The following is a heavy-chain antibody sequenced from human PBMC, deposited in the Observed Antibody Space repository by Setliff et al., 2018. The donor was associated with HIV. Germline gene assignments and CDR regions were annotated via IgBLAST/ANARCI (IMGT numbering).Heavy chain of an antibody. Sequence: ASVKVSCKASGGTFSSYGICWVRQAPGHGLEWMGYISPYNGDAYYAEKFQGRVTMTTDTSTTAVSMELTNLRSDDTAVYFCARMQAYYNFWRSTYYFDYWGQGTPVTVSS. J-gene: IGHJ4*02. CDR2: ISPYNGDA. CDR3: ARMQAYYNFWRSTYYFDY. D-gene: IGHD3-3*01. CDR1: GGTFSSYG. V-gene: IGHV1-18*01.